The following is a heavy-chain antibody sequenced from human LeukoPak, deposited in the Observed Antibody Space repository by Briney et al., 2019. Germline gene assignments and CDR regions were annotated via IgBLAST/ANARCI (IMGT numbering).Heavy chain of an antibody. V-gene: IGHV1-46*01. Sequence: ASVKVSCKASGYTFTSYYMHWVRQAPGQGLEWMGIINPSGGSTSYAQKFQGRVTMTRDTSTSTVYMELNSLRAEDTAVYYCAKAADSSGYFGAYYFDYWGQGTLVTVSS. D-gene: IGHD3-22*01. CDR2: INPSGGST. J-gene: IGHJ4*02. CDR1: GYTFTSYY. CDR3: AKAADSSGYFGAYYFDY.